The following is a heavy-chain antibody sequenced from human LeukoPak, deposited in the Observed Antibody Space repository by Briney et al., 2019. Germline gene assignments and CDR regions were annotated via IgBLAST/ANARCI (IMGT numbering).Heavy chain of an antibody. CDR3: ARHVLRRGPWYFDY. Sequence: SETLSLTCTVSGGSISSSNYYWGWIRQPPGKGLEWIGTIYYRGRTYYNPSLKSRVTISVDTSKNQVSLKLSSMTAADTAVYYCARHVLRRGPWYFDYWGQGTLVTVSS. CDR1: GGSISSSNYY. D-gene: IGHD4-17*01. J-gene: IGHJ4*02. CDR2: IYYRGRT. V-gene: IGHV4-39*01.